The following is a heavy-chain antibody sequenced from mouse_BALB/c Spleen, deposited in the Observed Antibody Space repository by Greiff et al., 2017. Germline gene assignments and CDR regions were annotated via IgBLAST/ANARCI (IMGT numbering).Heavy chain of an antibody. CDR3: ARGGDYYGSSPYWYFDV. Sequence: EVMLVESGGGLVQPGGSLKLSCAASGFTFSSYGMSWVRQTPDKRLELVATINSNGGSTYYPDSVKGRFTISRDNAKNTLYLQMSSLKSEDTAMYYCARGGDYYGSSPYWYFDVWGAGTTVTVSS. CDR1: GFTFSSYG. V-gene: IGHV5-6-3*01. D-gene: IGHD1-1*01. J-gene: IGHJ1*01. CDR2: INSNGGST.